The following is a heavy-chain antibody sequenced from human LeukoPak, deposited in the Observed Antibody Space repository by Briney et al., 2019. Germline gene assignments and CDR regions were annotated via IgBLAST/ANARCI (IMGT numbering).Heavy chain of an antibody. J-gene: IGHJ4*02. CDR2: IHYSGDT. D-gene: IGHD3-10*01. Sequence: PSETLSLTCTVSGGSISNYYWTWIRQPPGRGLEWIAYIHYSGDTNYNPSLKSRLTISLDTSKNQFSLKLSSVTAADTAVYYCARHIPVGVKKGALDYWGQGTLVTVSS. CDR3: ARHIPVGVKKGALDY. V-gene: IGHV4-59*08. CDR1: GGSISNYY.